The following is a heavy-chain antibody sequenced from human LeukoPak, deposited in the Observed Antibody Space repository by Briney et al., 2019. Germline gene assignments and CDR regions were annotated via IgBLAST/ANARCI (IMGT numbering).Heavy chain of an antibody. CDR3: AKNVWQWLTRPAELDY. D-gene: IGHD6-19*01. CDR1: GFTFSSYA. Sequence: PGGSLRLSCAASGFTFSSYAMSWVRQAPGKGLEWVSAISGSGGSTYYADSVKGRFTISRDNSKNTLYLQMNSLRAEDTAVYYCAKNVWQWLTRPAELDYWGQGTLVTVSS. CDR2: ISGSGGST. V-gene: IGHV3-23*01. J-gene: IGHJ4*02.